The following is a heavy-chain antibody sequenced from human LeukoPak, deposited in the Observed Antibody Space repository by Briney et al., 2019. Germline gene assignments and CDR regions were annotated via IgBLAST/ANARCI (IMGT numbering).Heavy chain of an antibody. V-gene: IGHV4-34*01. CDR1: GGSFSGYY. CDR3: ARPGGKSDY. D-gene: IGHD3-10*01. CDR2: INHSGST. Sequence: SETLSLTCAVYGGSFSGYYWSWIRQPPGKGLEWIGEINHSGSTNYNPSLKSRVTISVDTSKNQFSLKLSSVTAADTAVYYCARPGGKSDYWGQGTLVTVSS. J-gene: IGHJ4*02.